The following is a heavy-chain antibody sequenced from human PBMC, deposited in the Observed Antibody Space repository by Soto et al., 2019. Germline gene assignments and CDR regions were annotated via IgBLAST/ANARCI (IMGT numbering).Heavy chain of an antibody. J-gene: IGHJ4*02. V-gene: IGHV4-4*02. Sequence: SVTLSLTCVISGAAVNSTYWWSWVRQPPGKGPEWIGEINHRGSANYNPSLESRVTISVDISKSQFSLRLTSVTAADTAVYYCARYNAASGTYYFDFWGQGALVTVS. CDR1: GAAVNSTYW. CDR2: INHRGSA. D-gene: IGHD6-13*01. CDR3: ARYNAASGTYYFDF.